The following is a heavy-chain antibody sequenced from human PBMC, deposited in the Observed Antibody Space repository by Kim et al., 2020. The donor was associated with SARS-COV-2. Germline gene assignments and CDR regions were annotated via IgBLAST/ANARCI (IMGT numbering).Heavy chain of an antibody. V-gene: IGHV3-7*03. CDR1: GFTFSSYW. D-gene: IGHD3-3*01. J-gene: IGHJ4*02. CDR3: ARDLPYYDFWSGYSSHDY. CDR2: IKQDGSEK. Sequence: GGSLRLSCAASGFTFSSYWMSWVRQAPGKGLEWVANIKQDGSEKYYVDSVKGRFTISRDNAKNSLYLQMNSLRAEDTAVYYCARDLPYYDFWSGYSSHDYWGQGTLVTVSS.